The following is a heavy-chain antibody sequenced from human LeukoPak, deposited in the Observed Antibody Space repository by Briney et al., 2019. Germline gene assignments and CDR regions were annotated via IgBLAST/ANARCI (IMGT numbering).Heavy chain of an antibody. CDR1: GFTVSSYA. V-gene: IGHV3-23*01. Sequence: GGSLRLSCAAAGFTVSSYAFSCVRQAPGKGLEWVSAISGSGGSTYYADSVKGRFTISRDNSKNTLYLQMNSLRAEDTAVYYCGKENCGGDCYVDYWGQGTLVTVSS. D-gene: IGHD2-21*02. CDR3: GKENCGGDCYVDY. CDR2: ISGSGGST. J-gene: IGHJ4*02.